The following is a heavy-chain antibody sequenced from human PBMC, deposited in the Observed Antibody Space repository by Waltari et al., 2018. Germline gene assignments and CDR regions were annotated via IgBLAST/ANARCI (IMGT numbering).Heavy chain of an antibody. CDR3: ARTVAGSFDH. CDR2: IYGDGTTT. V-gene: IGHV3-74*01. J-gene: IGHJ4*02. CDR1: AFTFSNCW. Sequence: EVQLVESGGDLVQPGGSLRSPCAASAFTFSNCWMDWVSQAPGKGLVWVSRIYGDGTTTHYADSVKGRFSVSRDNAKNTLYLQMNSLRAEDTAVYYCARTVAGSFDHWGQGTLVNVSS. D-gene: IGHD6-19*01.